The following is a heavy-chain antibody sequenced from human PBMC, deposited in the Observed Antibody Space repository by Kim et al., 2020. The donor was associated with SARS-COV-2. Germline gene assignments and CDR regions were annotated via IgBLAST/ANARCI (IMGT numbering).Heavy chain of an antibody. CDR3: ARWGAKHNNYFYYVDV. Sequence: GGSLRLSCAASGFPFSGYGMSWVRQAPGKGLEWVSNIGEGGSEKYYVYSVKGRFTISRDNAKNSLSLQMNSLRAEDTAVYYCARWGAKHNNYFYYVDVWGQGTTVTVSS. D-gene: IGHD1-1*01. CDR1: GFPFSGYG. V-gene: IGHV3-7*01. CDR2: IGEGGSEK. J-gene: IGHJ6*03.